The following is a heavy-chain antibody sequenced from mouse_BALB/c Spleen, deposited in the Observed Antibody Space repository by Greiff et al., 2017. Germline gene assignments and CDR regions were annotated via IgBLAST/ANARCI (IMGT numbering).Heavy chain of an antibody. CDR3: TRPHRYDEDWYFDV. D-gene: IGHD2-14*01. J-gene: IGHJ1*01. V-gene: IGHV1-5*01. CDR2: IYPGNSDT. Sequence: EVQRVESGPDLVKPGASVKMSCKASGYTFTSYWMHWVKQRPGQGLEWIGAIYPGNSDTSYNQKFKGKAKLTAVTSTSTAYMELSSLTNEDSAVYYCTRPHRYDEDWYFDVWGAGTAVTVSS. CDR1: GYTFTSYW.